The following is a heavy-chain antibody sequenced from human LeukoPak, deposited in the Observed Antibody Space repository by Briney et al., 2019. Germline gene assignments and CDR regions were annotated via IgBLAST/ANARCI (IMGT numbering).Heavy chain of an antibody. CDR1: GFTFGDYA. Sequence: GGSLRLSCTGSGFTFGDYAMTWVRQAPGKGLEWVGFIRSKLYGGTTEYAASVKGRFTISRDDSKSIAYLQMNSLKTEDTAVYYCTRDGYSGYDPYYFDYWGQGTLVTVSS. CDR2: IRSKLYGGTT. D-gene: IGHD5-12*01. CDR3: TRDGYSGYDPYYFDY. V-gene: IGHV3-49*04. J-gene: IGHJ4*02.